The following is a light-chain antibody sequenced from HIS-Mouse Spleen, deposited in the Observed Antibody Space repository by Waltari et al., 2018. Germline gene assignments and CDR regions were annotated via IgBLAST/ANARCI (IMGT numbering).Light chain of an antibody. V-gene: IGLV2-8*01. CDR3: SSYAGSNNPTV. J-gene: IGLJ2*01. Sequence: QSSPTPPPLASGSPGPPITLPCPGPSRAVGGYNHCPWYQQHPGKAPKLMIYEVSKRPSGVPDRFSGSKSGNTASLTVSGLQAEDEADYYCSSYAGSNNPTVFGGGTKLTVL. CDR1: SRAVGGYNH. CDR2: EVS.